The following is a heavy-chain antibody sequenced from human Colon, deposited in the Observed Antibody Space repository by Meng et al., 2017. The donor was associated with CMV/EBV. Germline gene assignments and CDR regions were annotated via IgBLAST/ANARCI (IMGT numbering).Heavy chain of an antibody. J-gene: IGHJ4*02. CDR1: GGSFSNYY. Sequence: QVQLRRGCAGLLKPSETLSLTCVVSGGSFSNYYWSWIRQSPGKGLEWIGDIHQSGITNHNPSLKSRVTISIDTSKNQFSLKLSSVTAADTALYYCAGGTYQAWEVLYFWGQGTLVTVSS. V-gene: IGHV4-34*01. CDR2: IHQSGIT. D-gene: IGHD3-10*01. CDR3: AGGTYQAWEVLYF.